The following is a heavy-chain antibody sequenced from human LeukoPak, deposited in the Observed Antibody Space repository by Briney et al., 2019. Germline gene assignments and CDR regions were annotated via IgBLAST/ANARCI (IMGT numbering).Heavy chain of an antibody. CDR1: GYTSTGYY. J-gene: IGHJ4*02. V-gene: IGHV1-2*02. D-gene: IGHD3-22*01. CDR3: ARWGSGYLTYYFDY. Sequence: GASVKVSCKASGYTSTGYYMHWVRQAPGQGLEWMGWINPNSGGTNYAQKFQGRVTMTRDTSISTAYMELSRLRSDDTAVYYRARWGSGYLTYYFDYWGQGTLVTVSS. CDR2: INPNSGGT.